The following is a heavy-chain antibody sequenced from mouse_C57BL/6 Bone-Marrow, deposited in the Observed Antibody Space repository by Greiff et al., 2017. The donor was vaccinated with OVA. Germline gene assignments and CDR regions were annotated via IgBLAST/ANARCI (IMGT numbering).Heavy chain of an antibody. CDR3: ARGDGNRFDV. CDR1: GYTFTSYW. CDR2: IDPSDSET. V-gene: IGHV1-52*01. J-gene: IGHJ1*03. D-gene: IGHD2-1*01. Sequence: QVQLKQPGAELVRPGSSVKLSCKASGYTFTSYWMHWVKQRPIQGLEWIGNIDPSDSETHYNQKFKDKATLTVDKSSSTANMQLSSLTSEDSAVYYCARGDGNRFDVWGTGTTVTVSS.